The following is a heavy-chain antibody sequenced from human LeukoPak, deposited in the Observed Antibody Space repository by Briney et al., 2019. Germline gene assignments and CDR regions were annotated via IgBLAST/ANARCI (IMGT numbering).Heavy chain of an antibody. CDR1: GVAISRGGYA. J-gene: IGHJ3*02. Sequence: SETLSLTCAVSGVAISRGGYAWNWIRQPPGKGLEWIAYIYHSGTTYYNPSLKSRVTISLDTSKNQLSLKLSSVTAADTAVYFCARGPYSYDSSGAFDIWGQGTMVTVSS. CDR3: ARGPYSYDSSGAFDI. D-gene: IGHD3-22*01. CDR2: IYHSGTT. V-gene: IGHV4-30-2*01.